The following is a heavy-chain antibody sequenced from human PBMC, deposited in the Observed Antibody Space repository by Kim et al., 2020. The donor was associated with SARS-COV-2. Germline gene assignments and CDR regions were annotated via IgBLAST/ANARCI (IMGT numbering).Heavy chain of an antibody. CDR2: IKQDGSEK. J-gene: IGHJ4*02. CDR1: GFTFSSYW. D-gene: IGHD1-26*01. Sequence: GGSLRLSCAASGFTFSSYWMSWVRQAPGKGLEWVANIKQDGSEKYYVDSVKGRFTISRDNAKNSLYLQMNSLRAEDTAVYYCARESGSYPGLEDYWGQGTLVTVSS. V-gene: IGHV3-7*03. CDR3: ARESGSYPGLEDY.